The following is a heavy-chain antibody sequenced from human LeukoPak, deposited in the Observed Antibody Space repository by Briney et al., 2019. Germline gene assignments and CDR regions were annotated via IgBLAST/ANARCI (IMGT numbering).Heavy chain of an antibody. CDR1: GFTFSNYA. D-gene: IGHD4-11*01. CDR2: IGGRGGST. Sequence: GGSLRLSCTASGFTFSNYAMSWVRQAPGKGLEWVSAIGGRGGSTYSADSVEGRFTISRDNSKNTLYLQMNSLRAEDTAVYYCTKDGTDYSSFDYWGQGTLVTVSS. CDR3: TKDGTDYSSFDY. V-gene: IGHV3-23*01. J-gene: IGHJ4*02.